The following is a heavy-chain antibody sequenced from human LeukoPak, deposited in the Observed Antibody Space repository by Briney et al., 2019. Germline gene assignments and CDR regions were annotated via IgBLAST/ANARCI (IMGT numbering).Heavy chain of an antibody. D-gene: IGHD3-10*01. Sequence: PSQTLSLTCTVSGGSISSGGYYWSWIRQHPGKGLEWIGYIYYSGSTYYNPSLKSRVTISVDTSKNQFSLKPSSVTAAGTAVYYCARAPLWDYYGSGSYYNPSWFDPWGQGTLVTVSS. CDR3: ARAPLWDYYGSGSYYNPSWFDP. J-gene: IGHJ5*02. CDR1: GGSISSGGYY. V-gene: IGHV4-31*03. CDR2: IYYSGST.